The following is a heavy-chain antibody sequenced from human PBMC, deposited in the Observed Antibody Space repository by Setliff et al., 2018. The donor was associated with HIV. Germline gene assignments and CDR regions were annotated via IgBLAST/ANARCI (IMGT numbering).Heavy chain of an antibody. Sequence: PSETLSLTCTVSGGSISSGAYYWSWIRQHPGKGLEWIGYIYYSGSTYYNPSLKSRVTISVDMSKNQFSLKLNSVTAADTAVYYCARVPLSSPSRPGGYFDYWGQGTLVTVSS. CDR2: IYYSGST. CDR1: GGSISSGAYY. V-gene: IGHV4-31*02. CDR3: ARVPLSSPSRPGGYFDY. J-gene: IGHJ4*02. D-gene: IGHD3-16*01.